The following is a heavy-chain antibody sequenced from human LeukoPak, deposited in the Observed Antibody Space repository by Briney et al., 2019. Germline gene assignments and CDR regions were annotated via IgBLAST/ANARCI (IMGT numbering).Heavy chain of an antibody. J-gene: IGHJ4*02. V-gene: IGHV1-2*02. CDR2: INPNSGAT. CDR1: GYSFTGYY. Sequence: ASVKVSCKASGYSFTGYYMHWVRQAPGQGLEWMGWINPNSGATNYTQKFQGRVTMTRDTSISTAYMELSRLRSADTDVYYCARDRIYAILDFDXXXQGTLVTVSS. CDR3: ARDRIYAILDFDX. D-gene: IGHD2-15*01.